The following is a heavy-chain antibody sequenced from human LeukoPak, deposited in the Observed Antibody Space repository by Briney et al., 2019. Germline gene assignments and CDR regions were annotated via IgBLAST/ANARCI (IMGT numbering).Heavy chain of an antibody. V-gene: IGHV1-8*02. D-gene: IGHD1-1*01. CDR1: GYTFTTYH. CDR3: THIVETTAY. CDR2: MNPNSGDT. Sequence: ASVKVSCKASGYTFTTYHINWVRQATGQGLEWMGWMNPNSGDTGYAQKFQGRVTLTRDTSISTAYMELTNLRSEDTAVYYCTHIVETTAYWGQGTLVTVSS. J-gene: IGHJ4*02.